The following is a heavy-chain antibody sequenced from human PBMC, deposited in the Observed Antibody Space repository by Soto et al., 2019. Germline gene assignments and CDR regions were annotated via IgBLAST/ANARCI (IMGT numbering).Heavy chain of an antibody. V-gene: IGHV1-8*01. Sequence: ASVKVSCKASGYTFTSYDINWVRQATGQGLEWMGWMNPNSGNTGYAQKFQGRVTMTRNTSISTAYMELSSLRSEDTAVYYCARICPSVCYAFDIWGQGTMVTVSS. CDR1: GYTFTSYD. CDR3: ARICPSVCYAFDI. CDR2: MNPNSGNT. D-gene: IGHD2-8*01. J-gene: IGHJ3*02.